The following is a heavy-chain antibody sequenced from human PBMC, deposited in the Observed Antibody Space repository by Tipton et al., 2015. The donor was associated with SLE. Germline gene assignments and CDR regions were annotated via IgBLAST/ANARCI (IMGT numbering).Heavy chain of an antibody. CDR3: ARHPVAGYTYYMDV. Sequence: QVQLGQSGAEVKKPGASVKVSCRASGYIFSTYGISWVRQAPGQGLEWMGWINPYNDNTDYVELLQGRVTMTTDTSTGTAYMELTSLNSGDTAIYYCARHPVAGYTYYMDVWGTGTTVTVSS. D-gene: IGHD5-24*01. CDR1: GYIFSTYG. J-gene: IGHJ6*03. CDR2: INPYNDNT. V-gene: IGHV1-18*01.